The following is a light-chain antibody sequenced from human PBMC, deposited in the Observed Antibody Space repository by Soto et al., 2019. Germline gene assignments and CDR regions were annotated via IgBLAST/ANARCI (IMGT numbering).Light chain of an antibody. J-gene: IGKJ1*01. CDR1: QSITNR. CDR3: QHYGGMWT. V-gene: IGKV1-5*01. Sequence: DIQMTQSPSTLSASVGDRVAITCRASQSITNRLAWYQLKPGKAPKVLIYDALNLESGVPSRFSGSGYGTEFTLTIRSLQPDDFATYCCQHYGGMWTFGQGTKWIS. CDR2: DAL.